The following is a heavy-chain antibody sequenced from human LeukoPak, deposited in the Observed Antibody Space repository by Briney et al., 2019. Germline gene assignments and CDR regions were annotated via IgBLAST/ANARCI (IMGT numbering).Heavy chain of an antibody. CDR1: GCTFSSYG. D-gene: IGHD5-24*01. J-gene: IGHJ6*02. V-gene: IGHV3-30*03. CDR3: ARRDGYRGMDV. Sequence: GRSLRLSCAASGCTFSSYGMHWVRQAPGKGLEWVAVISYDGSNKYYADSVKGRFTISRDNSKNTLYLQMNSLRAEDTAVYYCARRDGYRGMDVWGQGTTVTVSS. CDR2: ISYDGSNK.